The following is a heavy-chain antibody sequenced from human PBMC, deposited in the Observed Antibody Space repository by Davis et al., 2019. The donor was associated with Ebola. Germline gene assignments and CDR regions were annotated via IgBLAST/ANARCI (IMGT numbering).Heavy chain of an antibody. CDR2: IYHSGST. CDR3: ARDIAVADGGDY. D-gene: IGHD6-19*01. CDR1: GGSISSSNW. V-gene: IGHV4-4*02. Sequence: PSETLSLTCAVSGGSISSSNWWRWVRQPPGEGLEWIGEIYHSGSTNYNPSLKSRVTISVDKSKNQFSLKLSSVTAADTAVYYCARDIAVADGGDYWGQGTLVTVSS. J-gene: IGHJ4*02.